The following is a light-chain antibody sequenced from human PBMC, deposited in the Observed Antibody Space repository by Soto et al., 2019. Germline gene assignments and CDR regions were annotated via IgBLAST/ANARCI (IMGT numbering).Light chain of an antibody. J-gene: IGKJ3*01. CDR3: QQLDSYVFT. CDR2: GAS. V-gene: IGKV3-20*01. CDR1: QSVSSSY. Sequence: EVVLSQSPGTLSLSPGERATLSCRASQSVSSSYLAWYQQKPGQAPRLLIYGASSRATGIPDRFSGSGSGTDFTLTISRLEPEDFATYYCQQLDSYVFTFGPGTKWIS.